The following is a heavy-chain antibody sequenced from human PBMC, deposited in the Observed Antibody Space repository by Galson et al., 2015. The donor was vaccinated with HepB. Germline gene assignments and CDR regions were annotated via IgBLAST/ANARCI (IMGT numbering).Heavy chain of an antibody. CDR2: FYSGGSK. D-gene: IGHD1-26*01. Sequence: SLRLSCAASGFTVRTNSMSWVRQAPGKGLEWVSVFYSGGSKSYADPAKGRLAITSVDSKTTLDLHMTSLRPKDTAVYYCATERSTSGSYYFDNWGQGTLVTVSS. CDR1: GFTVRTNS. CDR3: ATERSTSGSYYFDN. V-gene: IGHV3-66*02. J-gene: IGHJ4*02.